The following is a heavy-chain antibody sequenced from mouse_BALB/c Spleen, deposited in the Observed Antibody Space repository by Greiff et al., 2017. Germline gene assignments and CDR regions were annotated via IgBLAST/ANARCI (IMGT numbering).Heavy chain of an antibody. CDR2: IWAGGST. D-gene: IGHD1-1*01. CDR3: ARGGYGSSPSYFDV. CDR1: GFSLTSYG. V-gene: IGHV2-9*02. Sequence: VQLVESGPGLVAPSQSLSITCTVSGFSLTSYGVHWVRQPPGKGLEWLGVIWAGGSTNYNSALMSRLSISKDNSKSQVFLKMNSLQTDDTAMYYCARGGYGSSPSYFDVWGAGTTVTVSS. J-gene: IGHJ1*01.